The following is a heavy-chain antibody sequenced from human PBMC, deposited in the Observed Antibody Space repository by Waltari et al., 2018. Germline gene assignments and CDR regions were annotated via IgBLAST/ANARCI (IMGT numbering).Heavy chain of an antibody. CDR3: AKSRGFEY. V-gene: IGHV3-7*01. Sequence: EVQLVESGGGLVQPGGSLRLSCGASVFTFSRYWMSWVRQTPGKGLQWVANINYDGSHKYYVDSVKGRFTISRDNAKNSVFLQMNSLRVEDTAVYYCAKSRGFEYWGQGALITVSS. D-gene: IGHD2-2*01. CDR1: VFTFSRYW. J-gene: IGHJ4*02. CDR2: INYDGSHK.